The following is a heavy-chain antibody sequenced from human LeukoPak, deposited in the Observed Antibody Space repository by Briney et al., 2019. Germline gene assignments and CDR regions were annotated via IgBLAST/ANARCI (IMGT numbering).Heavy chain of an antibody. CDR1: GYTFTGYY. CDR3: ARDRDNWNYGYYYGMDV. Sequence: GASVKVSCKASGYTFTGYYMHWVRQAPGQGLEWMGWINPNSGGTNYAQKFQGRVTMTRDTSISTAYMELRSLRSDDTAVYYCARDRDNWNYGYYYGMDVWGQGTTVTVSS. CDR2: INPNSGGT. J-gene: IGHJ6*02. V-gene: IGHV1-2*02. D-gene: IGHD1-7*01.